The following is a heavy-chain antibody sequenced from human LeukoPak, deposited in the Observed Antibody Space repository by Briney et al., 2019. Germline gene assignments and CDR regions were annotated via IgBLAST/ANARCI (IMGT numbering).Heavy chain of an antibody. CDR1: GYSFTNYC. CDR3: ARRGDWFDP. CDR2: IYPGDSDT. Sequence: GESLKISCKGSGYSFTNYCIGWVRPMPGRGLEWMGIIYPGDSDTRYSPSFQGQVTISANKSISTAYLQWSSLKASVTAMYYCARRGDWFDPWGQGTLVTVSS. J-gene: IGHJ5*02. V-gene: IGHV5-51*01. D-gene: IGHD3-10*01.